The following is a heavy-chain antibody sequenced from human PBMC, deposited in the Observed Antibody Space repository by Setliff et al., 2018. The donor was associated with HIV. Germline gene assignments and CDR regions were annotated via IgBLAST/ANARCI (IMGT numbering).Heavy chain of an antibody. J-gene: IGHJ4*02. Sequence: SETLSLTCTVSGGSISSSSYYWGWIRQPPGKGLEWIGSIYYSGSTYYNPSLKSRVTISVDTSKNQFSLKLSSVTAADTAVYYCAGGADRKYVPNEYWGQGTLVTVSS. V-gene: IGHV4-39*01. D-gene: IGHD1-1*01. CDR2: IYYSGST. CDR3: AGGADRKYVPNEY. CDR1: GGSISSSSYY.